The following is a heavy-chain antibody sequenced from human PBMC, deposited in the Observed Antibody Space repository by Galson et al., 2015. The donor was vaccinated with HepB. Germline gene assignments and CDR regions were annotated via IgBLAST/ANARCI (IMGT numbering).Heavy chain of an antibody. J-gene: IGHJ5*02. CDR1: GGSISSGGYS. CDR3: AREKGAIQWLRPPENWFDP. CDR2: IYYSGST. V-gene: IGHV4-30-4*07. Sequence: TLSLTRAVSGGSISSGGYSWSWIRQPPGKGLEWIGYIYYSGSTYYNPSLKSRVTISVDTSKNQFSLKLSSVTAADTAVYYCAREKGAIQWLRPPENWFDPWGQGTLVTVSS. D-gene: IGHD5-12*01.